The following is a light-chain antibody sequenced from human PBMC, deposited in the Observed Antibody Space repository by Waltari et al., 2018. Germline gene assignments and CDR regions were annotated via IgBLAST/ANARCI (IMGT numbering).Light chain of an antibody. J-gene: IGKJ2*01. Sequence: DIQMTQSPLSLSASVGDTVTITCRASHSISNYLSWYQKKPGRAPQLLIYTASNLQGGVPSRFSGSGSGTEFTLTISSLQSEDFATYYCQQTYSTSFTFGPGTKLEI. CDR2: TAS. CDR3: QQTYSTSFT. CDR1: HSISNY. V-gene: IGKV1-39*01.